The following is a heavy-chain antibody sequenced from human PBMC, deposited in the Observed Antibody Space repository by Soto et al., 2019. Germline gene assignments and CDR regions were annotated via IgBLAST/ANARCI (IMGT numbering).Heavy chain of an antibody. D-gene: IGHD3-10*01. CDR1: GGSFSGYY. CDR2: INHSGST. CDR3: ATWAGLKGNYYYCGMDV. J-gene: IGHJ6*02. V-gene: IGHV4-34*01. Sequence: SETLSLTCAVSGGSFSGYYWSWIRQPPGKGLEWIGEINHSGSTNYNPSLKSRVTISVDTSKNQFSLRLSSVTAADTAVYYCATWAGLKGNYYYCGMDVWGQGTTVTVSS.